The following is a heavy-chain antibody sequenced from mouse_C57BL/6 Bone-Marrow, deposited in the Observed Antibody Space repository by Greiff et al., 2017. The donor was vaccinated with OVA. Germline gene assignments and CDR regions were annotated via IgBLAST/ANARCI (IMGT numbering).Heavy chain of an antibody. J-gene: IGHJ1*03. V-gene: IGHV1-7*01. CDR2: INPSSGYP. CDR3: ARWGDGYYGGYFDV. D-gene: IGHD2-3*01. Sequence: VKLMESGAELAKPGASVKLSCKASGYTFTSYWMHWVKPRPGQGLEWIGYINPSSGYPKYNQKFKDKGTLTADQSSSTAYMQLSSLTYEDAAVYYCARWGDGYYGGYFDVWGTGTTVTVSS. CDR1: GYTFTSYW.